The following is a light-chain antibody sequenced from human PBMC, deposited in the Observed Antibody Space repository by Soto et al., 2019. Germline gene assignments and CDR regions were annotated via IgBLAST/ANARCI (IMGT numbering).Light chain of an antibody. CDR3: PQYNNWPRT. CDR2: GAS. CDR1: QSVSSN. Sequence: EIVMTQSPATLSVSPGERATLSCRASQSVSSNLAWYQQKPGQAPRLLIYGASTRATGIPARFSGSGSWTEFTLTISSLQSEDFAVYYCPQYNNWPRTFGPGTKVDIK. J-gene: IGKJ3*01. V-gene: IGKV3-15*01.